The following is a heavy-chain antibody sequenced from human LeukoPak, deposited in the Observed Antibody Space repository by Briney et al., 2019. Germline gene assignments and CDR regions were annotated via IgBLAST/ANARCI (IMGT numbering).Heavy chain of an antibody. CDR2: INGDGSST. D-gene: IGHD3-10*01. CDR3: TRGSGGPRDY. J-gene: IGHJ4*02. Sequence: PGGSLRLSCTASGFTLTNAWMHWVRQGPGKGLVWVSRINGDGSSTNYADSVQGRFTISRDNAKNTLYLQMNSLRAEDTGVYYCTRGSGGPRDYWGQGTLVTVSS. CDR1: GFTLTNAW. V-gene: IGHV3-74*01.